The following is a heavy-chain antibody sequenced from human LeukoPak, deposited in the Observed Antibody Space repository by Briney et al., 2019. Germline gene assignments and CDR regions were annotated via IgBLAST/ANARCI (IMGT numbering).Heavy chain of an antibody. CDR3: ARTPYYDILTGYYYYYYYMDV. D-gene: IGHD3-9*01. J-gene: IGHJ6*03. CDR1: GYTFTGYY. Sequence: ASVKVSCKASGYTFTGYYMHWVRQAPGQGLEWMGWISAYNGNTNYAQELQGRVTMTTDTSASTAYMELRSLRSDDTAVYYCARTPYYDILTGYYYYYYYMDVWGKGTTVTVSS. V-gene: IGHV1-18*04. CDR2: ISAYNGNT.